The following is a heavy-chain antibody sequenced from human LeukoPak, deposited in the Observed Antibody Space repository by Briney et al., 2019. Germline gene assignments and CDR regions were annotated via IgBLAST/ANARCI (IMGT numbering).Heavy chain of an antibody. J-gene: IGHJ4*02. Sequence: ASVKVSCKASGYTFTSYGISWVRQAPGQGLEWMGWISAYNGNTNYAQKLQGRVTMTTDTSTSTAYMELRSLRSDDTAVYYCARDVRKKGIVGAPSCDYWGQGTLVTVSS. CDR3: ARDVRKKGIVGAPSCDY. CDR2: ISAYNGNT. D-gene: IGHD1-26*01. V-gene: IGHV1-18*01. CDR1: GYTFTSYG.